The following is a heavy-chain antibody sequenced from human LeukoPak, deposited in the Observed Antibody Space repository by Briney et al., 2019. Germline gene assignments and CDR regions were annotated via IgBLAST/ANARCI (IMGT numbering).Heavy chain of an antibody. V-gene: IGHV1-58*01. CDR1: GFTFTSSA. CDR3: AAYSGSYNDAFDI. Sequence: SVKVSCKASGFTFTSSAVQWVRQARGQRLEWIGWIVVGSGNTNYAQKFQERVTITRDMSTSTAYMELSSLRSEDTAVYYCAAYSGSYNDAFDIWGQGTMVTVSS. CDR2: IVVGSGNT. D-gene: IGHD1-26*01. J-gene: IGHJ3*02.